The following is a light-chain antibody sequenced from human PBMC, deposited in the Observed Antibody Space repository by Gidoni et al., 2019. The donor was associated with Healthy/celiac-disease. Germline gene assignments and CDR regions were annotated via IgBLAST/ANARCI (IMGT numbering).Light chain of an antibody. J-gene: IGKJ1*01. V-gene: IGKV4-1*01. Sequence: DIVMTQSPDSLAVSLGERATINCKSSQSVVYSSNNKNYLAWYQQKPGQPPKLLIYWASTRDSGVPDRFSGSGSGTDFTLTISSLPAADVAVSSCPPYSRPPCPFGPGPPVAIK. CDR1: QSVVYSSNNKNY. CDR2: WAS. CDR3: PPYSRPPCP.